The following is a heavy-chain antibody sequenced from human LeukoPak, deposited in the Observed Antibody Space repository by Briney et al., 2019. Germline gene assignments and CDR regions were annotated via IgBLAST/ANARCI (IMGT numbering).Heavy chain of an antibody. J-gene: IGHJ6*02. V-gene: IGHV3-23*01. CDR2: ITVRSSTT. CDR3: AKDSSSGSSYYFHGIDV. D-gene: IGHD3-10*01. Sequence: PGGSLRLSCAASGFAFSNYAMNWVRQAPGKGLEWVSGITVRSSTTYYADSVKGRFTISRDNSKNTLFLQMNSLRPEDTAVYYCAKDSSSGSSYYFHGIDVWGQGTTVTVS. CDR1: GFAFSNYA.